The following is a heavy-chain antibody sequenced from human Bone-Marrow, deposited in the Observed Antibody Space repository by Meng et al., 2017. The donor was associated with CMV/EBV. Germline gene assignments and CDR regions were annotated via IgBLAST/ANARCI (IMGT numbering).Heavy chain of an antibody. Sequence: ASVKVSCKASGYTFTGYYMHWVRQAPGQGLEWMGWINPNSGGTNYAQKFQGRVTMTRDTSISTAYMELSSLRYEDTAVYYCASGDFWSGHGTDYYYGMDVWGQGTTVTVSS. CDR3: ASGDFWSGHGTDYYYGMDV. D-gene: IGHD3-3*01. CDR2: INPNSGGT. CDR1: GYTFTGYY. J-gene: IGHJ6*02. V-gene: IGHV1-2*02.